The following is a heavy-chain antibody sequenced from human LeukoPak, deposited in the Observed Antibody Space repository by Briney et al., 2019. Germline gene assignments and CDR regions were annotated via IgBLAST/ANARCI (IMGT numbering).Heavy chain of an antibody. Sequence: SETLSLTCTVSGGSISSGGYYWSWIHQPPGKGLEWIGYIYYSGSTYYNPSLKSRLTISLDTSKNQFSVKLSSVTAADTAVYYCARTDSSGYYGEYWGQGTLVTVSS. CDR2: IYYSGST. CDR3: ARTDSSGYYGEY. CDR1: GGSISSGGYY. D-gene: IGHD3-22*01. V-gene: IGHV4-30-4*01. J-gene: IGHJ4*02.